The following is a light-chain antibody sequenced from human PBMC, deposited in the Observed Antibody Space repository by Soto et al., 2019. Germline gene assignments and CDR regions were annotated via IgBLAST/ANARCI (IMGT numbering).Light chain of an antibody. CDR3: QQYGSSLTWT. CDR1: QSVTSNY. J-gene: IGKJ1*01. Sequence: EVVLTQSPGTVSLSPGERATLSCRASQSVTSNYLAWYQQKPGQAPRLLIYAASSRATGIPDRFSGSGSGTDFSLTIRRLEAEDFAVYYCQQYGSSLTWTFGQGTKVEIK. CDR2: AAS. V-gene: IGKV3-20*01.